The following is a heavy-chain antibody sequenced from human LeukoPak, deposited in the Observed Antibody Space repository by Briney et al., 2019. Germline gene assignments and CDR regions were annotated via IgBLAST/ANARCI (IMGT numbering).Heavy chain of an antibody. CDR1: GGSISSGGYY. Sequence: SQTLSLTCTVSGGSISSGGYYWSWIRQPPGEGLEWIGYIYHSGSTYYNPSLKSQVTISVDRSKNQFSLKLSSVTAADTAVYYCARTIAAMGDYWGQGTLVTVSS. V-gene: IGHV4-30-2*01. J-gene: IGHJ4*02. CDR3: ARTIAAMGDY. CDR2: IYHSGST. D-gene: IGHD6-6*01.